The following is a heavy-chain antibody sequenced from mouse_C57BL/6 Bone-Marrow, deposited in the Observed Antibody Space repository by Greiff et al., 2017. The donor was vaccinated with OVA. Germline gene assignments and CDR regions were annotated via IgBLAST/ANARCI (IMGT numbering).Heavy chain of an antibody. CDR1: GFNIKDYY. J-gene: IGHJ2*01. V-gene: IGHV14-4*01. CDR2: IDPENGDT. Sequence: EVQLVESGAELVRPGASVKLSCTASGFNIKDYYMHWVKQRPEQGLEWIGWIDPENGDTEYASKFQGKATITADTSSNTAYLQLSSLTSEDTAVYYCTTDYSIEYWGQGTTLTVTS. CDR3: TTDYSIEY. D-gene: IGHD2-5*01.